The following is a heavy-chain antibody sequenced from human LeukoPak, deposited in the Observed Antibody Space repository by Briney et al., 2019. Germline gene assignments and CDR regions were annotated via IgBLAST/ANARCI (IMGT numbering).Heavy chain of an antibody. D-gene: IGHD5-12*01. CDR2: IYYSGST. CDR1: GASFSSYY. J-gene: IGHJ4*02. V-gene: IGHV4-59*08. CDR3: ARTPQVGLRFGYFDY. Sequence: SETLSLTCTVSGASFSSYYWSWVRHPPGKGLEWLGSIYYSGSTDYNPSLNSRVTISVDTSKNQFSLKLSSVTAADTAVYYCARTPQVGLRFGYFDYWGQGTLVTVSS.